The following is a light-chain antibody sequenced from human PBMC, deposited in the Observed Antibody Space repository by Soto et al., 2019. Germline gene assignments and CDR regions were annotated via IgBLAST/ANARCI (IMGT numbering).Light chain of an antibody. Sequence: EIAMTQSPATLSVSPGERATLSCWASQSVNTNLAWYQQKPGQAPRLLIYGASTRATGIPARFSGSGSGTEFTVTISSLQSEDFAVYYCQEYNNWPLSFGGGTKVEIK. CDR3: QEYNNWPLS. CDR2: GAS. V-gene: IGKV3-15*01. J-gene: IGKJ4*01. CDR1: QSVNTN.